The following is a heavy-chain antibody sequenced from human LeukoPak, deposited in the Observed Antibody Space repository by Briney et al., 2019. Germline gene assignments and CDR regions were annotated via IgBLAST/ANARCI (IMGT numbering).Heavy chain of an antibody. CDR2: ISRSGSTK. CDR1: GFTFSDYN. CDR3: AKDLWLYDY. D-gene: IGHD6-19*01. V-gene: IGHV3-11*01. J-gene: IGHJ4*02. Sequence: GGSLRLSCAASGFTFSDYNMRWIRQAPGKGLEWVSSISRSGSTKYYADSVKGRFTISRDNSKNTLYLQMNSLRAEDTAVYYCAKDLWLYDYWGQGTLVTVSS.